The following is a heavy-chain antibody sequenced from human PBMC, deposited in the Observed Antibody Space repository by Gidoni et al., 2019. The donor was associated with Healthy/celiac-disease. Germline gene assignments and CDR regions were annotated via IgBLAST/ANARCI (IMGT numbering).Heavy chain of an antibody. Sequence: QVQLVESGGGLVKPGGSLRLSCAASGFTFRDYYMSWIRQAPGQGLEWVSYSSSSGSTIYYADSVKGRFTISRDNAKNSLYLQMNSLRAEDTAVYYCARDKNDYIWGSYRSYNWFDPWGQGTLVTVSS. J-gene: IGHJ5*02. CDR2: SSSSGSTI. V-gene: IGHV3-11*01. CDR3: ARDKNDYIWGSYRSYNWFDP. CDR1: GFTFRDYY. D-gene: IGHD3-16*01.